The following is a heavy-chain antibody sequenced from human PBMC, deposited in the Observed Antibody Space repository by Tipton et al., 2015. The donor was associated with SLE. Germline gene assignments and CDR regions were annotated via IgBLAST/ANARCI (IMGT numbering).Heavy chain of an antibody. Sequence: TLSLTCTVSGGSISSYYWSWIRQPPGKGLEWIGYIYYSGSTNYNPSLKSRVTISVDTSKNQFSLKLSSVTAADTAVYYCARRDGGGAFDIWGQGTMVTVSS. CDR2: IYYSGST. V-gene: IGHV4-59*08. CDR1: GGSISSYY. J-gene: IGHJ3*02. D-gene: IGHD4-23*01. CDR3: ARRDGGGAFDI.